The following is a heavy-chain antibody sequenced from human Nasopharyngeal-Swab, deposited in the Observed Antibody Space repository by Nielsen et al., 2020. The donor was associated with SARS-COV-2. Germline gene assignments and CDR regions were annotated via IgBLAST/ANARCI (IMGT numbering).Heavy chain of an antibody. CDR1: GFTLADYY. J-gene: IGHJ4*02. V-gene: IGHV3-72*01. D-gene: IGHD3-9*01. CDR2: SRVKANSYTA. CDR3: ARVGICNNDWCGSYDS. Sequence: GGSRRLSCVATGFTLADYYMDWVRQAPGKGLEWLGHSRVKANSYTAEYAASVTGRFTFSREESKNVLYLQMNSLKTEDTAVYYCARVGICNNDWCGSYDSWGQGTLVTVSS.